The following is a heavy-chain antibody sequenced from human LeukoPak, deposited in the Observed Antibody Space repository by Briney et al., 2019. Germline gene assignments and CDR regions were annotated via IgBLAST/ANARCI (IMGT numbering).Heavy chain of an antibody. CDR1: GASFNDDY. Sequence: SETLSLTCAVYGASFNDDYWSWIRQPPGKGLEWIGDINQSGSTNYNPSLKSRVTISVDTSKNQLSLKLTSVTAADTAVYYCAKNFDYWGQGTLVTVSS. V-gene: IGHV4-34*01. CDR3: AKNFDY. CDR2: INQSGST. J-gene: IGHJ4*02.